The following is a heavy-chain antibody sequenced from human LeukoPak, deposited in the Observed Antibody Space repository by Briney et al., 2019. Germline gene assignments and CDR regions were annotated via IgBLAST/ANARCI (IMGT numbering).Heavy chain of an antibody. V-gene: IGHV4-34*01. CDR1: GGSFSGYY. Sequence: SETLSLTCAVYGGSFSGYYWSWIRQPPGKGLEWIGEINHSGSTNYNPSLKSRVTISVDTSKNQFSLKLSSVTAADTAVYYCARHELSGYDYWYFDLWGRGTLVTVSS. J-gene: IGHJ2*01. CDR3: ARHELSGYDYWYFDL. CDR2: INHSGST. D-gene: IGHD5-12*01.